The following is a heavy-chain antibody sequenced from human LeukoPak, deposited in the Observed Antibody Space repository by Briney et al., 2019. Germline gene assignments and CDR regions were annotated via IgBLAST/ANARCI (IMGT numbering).Heavy chain of an antibody. J-gene: IGHJ3*02. D-gene: IGHD3-10*01. CDR3: ARNPGFGELFLGAFDI. V-gene: IGHV1-69*13. CDR1: GGTFSSYA. Sequence: ASVKVSCKASGGTFSSYAISWVRQAPGQGLEWMGGIIPIFGTANYAQKFQGRVTITADESTSTAYMELSSLRSEDTAVYYCARNPGFGELFLGAFDIWGQGTMVTVSS. CDR2: IIPIFGTA.